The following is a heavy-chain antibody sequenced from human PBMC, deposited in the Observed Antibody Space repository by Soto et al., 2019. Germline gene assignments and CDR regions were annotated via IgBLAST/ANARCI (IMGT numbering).Heavy chain of an antibody. V-gene: IGHV3-23*01. CDR3: ASRGSGSYYDY. D-gene: IGHD1-26*01. CDR2: ISGSGGST. Sequence: EVQLLESGGGLVQPGGSLRLSCAASGFTFSSYAMRWVRQAPVKGLEWVSAISGSGGSTYYADSVKGRFTISRDNSKNTLYLQMNILRAEDTAVYYCASRGSGSYYDYWGQGTLVTVSS. CDR1: GFTFSSYA. J-gene: IGHJ4*02.